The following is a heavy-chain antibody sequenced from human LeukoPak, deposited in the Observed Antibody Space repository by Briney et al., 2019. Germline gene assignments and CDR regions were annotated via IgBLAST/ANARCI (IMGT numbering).Heavy chain of an antibody. CDR1: GGTFSSYA. CDR3: ARTRSSSPRSYYFDY. J-gene: IGHJ4*02. V-gene: IGHV1-69*04. CDR2: IIPILGIA. Sequence: GSSVKVSCKASGGTFSSYAISWVRQAPGQGLEWMGRIIPILGIANYAQKFQGRVTITADKSTSTAYMELSSLRSEDTAVYYCARTRSSSPRSYYFDYRGQGTLVTVSS. D-gene: IGHD6-6*01.